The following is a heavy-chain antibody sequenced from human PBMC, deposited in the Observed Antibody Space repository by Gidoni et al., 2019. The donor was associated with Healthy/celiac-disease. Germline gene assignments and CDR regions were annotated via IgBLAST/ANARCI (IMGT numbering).Heavy chain of an antibody. CDR1: GYSFTSYW. CDR2: IGPSDSYT. Sequence: EVQLVQSGAEVKKPGESLRISCKGSGYSFTSYWISWVRQMPGKGLEWMGRIGPSDSYTNYSPSFQGHVTISADKSISTAYLQWSSLKASDTAMYYCARHVSMLGGSGWYGYWGQGTLVTVSS. J-gene: IGHJ4*02. V-gene: IGHV5-10-1*03. D-gene: IGHD6-19*01. CDR3: ARHVSMLGGSGWYGY.